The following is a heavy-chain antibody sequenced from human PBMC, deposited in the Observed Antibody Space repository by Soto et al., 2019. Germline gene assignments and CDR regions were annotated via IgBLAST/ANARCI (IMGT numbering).Heavy chain of an antibody. J-gene: IGHJ6*02. CDR2: IYWDDGK. V-gene: IGHV2-5*02. CDR3: ARARHPYSCYGMDV. Sequence: QITLKESGPTLVKPTQTLTLTCTFSGFSLSTSGVGVGWIRQPPGKALEWLALIYWDDGKRYSPSLKSRLTITKDTSKTQVVLTMTTMDPVDTATYDCARARHPYSCYGMDVWGQGTTVTVSS. CDR1: GFSLSTSGVG.